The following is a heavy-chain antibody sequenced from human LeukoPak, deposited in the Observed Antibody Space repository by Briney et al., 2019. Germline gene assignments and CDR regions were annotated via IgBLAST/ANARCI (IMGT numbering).Heavy chain of an antibody. J-gene: IGHJ4*02. D-gene: IGHD6-19*01. V-gene: IGHV4-39*07. Sequence: PSETLSLTCTVSGGSIRSSYYYWGWIRQPPGKGLEWIGSIYDSGSTYYNPSLKSRVTISVDTSKNQFSLKLSSVTAADTAVYYCARGRPYSSGWYAYFYFDYWGQGTLVTVSS. CDR3: ARGRPYSSGWYAYFYFDY. CDR2: IYDSGST. CDR1: GGSIRSSYYY.